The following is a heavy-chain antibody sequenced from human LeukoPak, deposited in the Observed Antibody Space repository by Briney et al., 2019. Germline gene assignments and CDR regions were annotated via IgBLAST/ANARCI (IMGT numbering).Heavy chain of an antibody. J-gene: IGHJ4*02. CDR3: ARILDSAWGELGY. Sequence: GGSPRLSCAASGFTFTTYWMSWVRQAPGKGLEWVANIKQDGTEKYYVDSVKGRFTISRDNAKNSLYLQMNSLRAEDTAVYYCARILDSAWGELGYWGQGTLVTVSS. V-gene: IGHV3-7*01. CDR2: IKQDGTEK. CDR1: GFTFTTYW. D-gene: IGHD6-19*01.